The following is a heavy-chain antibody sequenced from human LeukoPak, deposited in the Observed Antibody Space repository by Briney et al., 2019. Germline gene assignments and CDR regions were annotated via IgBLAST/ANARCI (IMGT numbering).Heavy chain of an antibody. CDR2: ISSSGTTI. CDR3: ARPRYYGGMDV. V-gene: IGHV3-48*03. J-gene: IGHJ6*03. D-gene: IGHD4-17*01. Sequence: GGSLRLSCAASGFTFTSYEMNWVRQAPGKGREWVSYISSSGTTIYYADSLKGRFTISRDNAKNSLYLQMNSLRAEDTAVYYCARPRYYGGMDVWGKGTTVTVSS. CDR1: GFTFTSYE.